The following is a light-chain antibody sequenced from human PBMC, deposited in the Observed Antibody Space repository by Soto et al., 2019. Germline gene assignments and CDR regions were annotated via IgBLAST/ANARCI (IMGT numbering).Light chain of an antibody. V-gene: IGKV3-15*01. Sequence: EIVMTQSPATLSVSPGERATLSCRASESVSSRLAWYQQKPRQVPRLLIYDASSRATGIPARSSGSASGREFTLTNCSLQSEDFGVYYCEQYKNWPRTVGQGTKVDIK. J-gene: IGKJ1*01. CDR2: DAS. CDR3: EQYKNWPRT. CDR1: ESVSSR.